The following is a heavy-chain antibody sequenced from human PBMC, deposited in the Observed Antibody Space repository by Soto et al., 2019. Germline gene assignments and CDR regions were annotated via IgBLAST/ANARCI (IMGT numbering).Heavy chain of an antibody. J-gene: IGHJ4*01. V-gene: IGHV3-21*01. CDR2: ISSTSNYI. Sequence: GGSLRLSCAASGFTFSTYCINWVRQAPGKGLEWVSSISSTSNYIYYADSVKGRFNISRDNARNSVYLQMNSLRVDDTAVYYCARDKWGDTSGFFDYWGHGTRVTVS. CDR1: GFTFSTYC. CDR3: ARDKWGDTSGFFDY. D-gene: IGHD3-22*01.